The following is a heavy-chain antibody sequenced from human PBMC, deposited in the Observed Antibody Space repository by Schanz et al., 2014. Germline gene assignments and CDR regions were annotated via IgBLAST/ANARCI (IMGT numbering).Heavy chain of an antibody. Sequence: QVQLVESGGGVVQPGRSLRLSCATSGLNFDYYGMNWVRQAPGKGLERVPIICYETRQFYADCVKGRFTISRDNAKNSLYLQMNSLTAEDTAVYYCARGVRIDYWGQGTLVTVSS. CDR1: GLNFDYYG. J-gene: IGHJ4*02. CDR2: ICYETRQ. CDR3: ARGVRIDY. V-gene: IGHV3-33*03. D-gene: IGHD3-3*01.